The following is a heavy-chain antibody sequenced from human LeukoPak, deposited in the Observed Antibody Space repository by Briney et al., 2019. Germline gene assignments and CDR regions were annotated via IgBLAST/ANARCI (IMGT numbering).Heavy chain of an antibody. CDR1: GFTFSSYA. J-gene: IGHJ4*02. CDR3: AKGPRITMIVVVTRGYFDY. V-gene: IGHV3-23*01. Sequence: GGSLRLSCAASGFTFSSYAMSWVRQAPGKGLEWVSAISGSGGSTYYADSVKGRFTISRDNSKNTLYLQMNSLRAEDTAVYYCAKGPRITMIVVVTRGYFDYWGQGTLVTVSS. CDR2: ISGSGGST. D-gene: IGHD3-22*01.